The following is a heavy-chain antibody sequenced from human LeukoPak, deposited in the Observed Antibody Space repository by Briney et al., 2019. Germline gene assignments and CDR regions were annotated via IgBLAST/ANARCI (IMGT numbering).Heavy chain of an antibody. J-gene: IGHJ6*02. CDR2: IYYSGST. D-gene: IGHD2-21*01. CDR3: ASYGDWYYYGMDV. Sequence: SETLSLTCTVSGGSISSYYWSWIRQPPGKGLEWIGYIYYSGSTNYNPSLKSRVTISVDTSKNQFSLKLSSVTAADTAVYYCASYGDWYYYGMDVWGQGTTVTVSS. V-gene: IGHV4-59*12. CDR1: GGSISSYY.